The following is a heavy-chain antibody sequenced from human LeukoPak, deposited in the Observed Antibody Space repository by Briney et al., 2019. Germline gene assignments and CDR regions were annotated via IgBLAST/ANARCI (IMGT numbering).Heavy chain of an antibody. CDR2: INYSGSA. CDR3: APYYDSSGGPSWFDP. J-gene: IGHJ5*02. CDR1: GGSISSANYY. D-gene: IGHD3-22*01. V-gene: IGHV4-30-4*01. Sequence: SETLSLTCTVSGGSISSANYYWSWIRQPPGKGLEWIGYINYSGSAFYNPSLESRVIISVDTSKNQFSLKLSSVTAADTAIYYCAPYYDSSGGPSWFDPWGQGTLVTVSS.